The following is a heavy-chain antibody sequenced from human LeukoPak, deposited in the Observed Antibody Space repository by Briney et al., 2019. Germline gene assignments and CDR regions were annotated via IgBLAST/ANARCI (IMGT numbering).Heavy chain of an antibody. CDR1: GGTFSSYA. J-gene: IGHJ4*02. CDR2: IIPIFGTA. CDR3: ARGAGERYDFLAFVFDY. D-gene: IGHD3-3*01. V-gene: IGHV1-69*13. Sequence: SVKVSCKASGGTFSSYAISWVRQAPGQGLEWVGGIIPIFGTANYAQKFQGRVTITADESTSTAYMELSSLRSEDTAVYYCARGAGERYDFLAFVFDYWGQGTLVTVSS.